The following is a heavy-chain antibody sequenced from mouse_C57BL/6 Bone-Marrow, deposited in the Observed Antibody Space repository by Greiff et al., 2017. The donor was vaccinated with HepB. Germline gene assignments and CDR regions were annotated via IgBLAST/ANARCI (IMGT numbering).Heavy chain of an antibody. CDR3: ARKEVYDGYPYAMDY. Sequence: VQLKQPGAELVRPGTSVKLSCKASGYTFTSYWMHWVKQRPGPGLEWIGVIDPSDSYTNYNQKFKGKATLTVDTSSSTAYMQLSSLTSEDSAVYYCARKEVYDGYPYAMDYWGQGTSVTVSS. V-gene: IGHV1-59*01. J-gene: IGHJ4*01. CDR1: GYTFTSYW. D-gene: IGHD2-3*01. CDR2: IDPSDSYT.